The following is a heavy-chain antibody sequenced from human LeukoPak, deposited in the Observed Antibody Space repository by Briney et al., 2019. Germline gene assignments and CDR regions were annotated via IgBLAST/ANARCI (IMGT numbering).Heavy chain of an antibody. D-gene: IGHD3-3*01. J-gene: IGHJ4*02. Sequence: GGSLRLSCAASGFTFSSYSMNWVRQAPGKGLEWVSYISSSSSTIYYADCVKGRFTISRDNAKNSLYLQMNSLRDEDTAVYCCARDPGKHHYDFWSGYWDYWGQGTLVTVSS. CDR3: ARDPGKHHYDFWSGYWDY. CDR1: GFTFSSYS. CDR2: ISSSSSTI. V-gene: IGHV3-48*02.